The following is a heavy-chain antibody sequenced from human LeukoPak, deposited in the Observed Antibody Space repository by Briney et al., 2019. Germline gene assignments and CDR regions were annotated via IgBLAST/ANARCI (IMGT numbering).Heavy chain of an antibody. V-gene: IGHV4-59*01. J-gene: IGHJ4*02. CDR3: ARSDSSGWLVDY. Sequence: PSETLSLTCTVSGGSISSYYWSWIRQPPGKGLEWIGYIYYSGSTNYNPSLKGRVTISVDTSKNQFSLKLSSVTAADTAVYYCARSDSSGWLVDYWGQGTLVTVSS. CDR2: IYYSGST. CDR1: GGSISSYY. D-gene: IGHD6-19*01.